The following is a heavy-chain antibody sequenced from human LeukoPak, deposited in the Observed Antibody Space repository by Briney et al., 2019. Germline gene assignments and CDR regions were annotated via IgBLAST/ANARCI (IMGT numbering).Heavy chain of an antibody. J-gene: IGHJ6*03. Sequence: SVKLSCKVSGYTLTELSIHWVRQAAGTGGGGRGGFDPEDGETIYAQKFQGRVTMTEDTSTDTAYMELRSLRSEDTAVYYCATGVSYYYYMDVWGKGTTVTVSS. CDR1: GYTLTELS. D-gene: IGHD3-16*01. CDR3: ATGVSYYYYMDV. CDR2: FDPEDGET. V-gene: IGHV1-24*01.